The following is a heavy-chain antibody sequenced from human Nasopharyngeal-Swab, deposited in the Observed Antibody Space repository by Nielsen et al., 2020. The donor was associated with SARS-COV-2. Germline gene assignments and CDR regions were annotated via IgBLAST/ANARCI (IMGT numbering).Heavy chain of an antibody. Sequence: GGSLRLSCVASGFTFGSNGLSWVRQAPGKGLEGVSTTSTSGATYLADSVKGRFSVFRDNSKNTLSLEMISLRAEDTAVYHCVKGSGYHYGDHHYGMDVWGQGTTVTVSS. CDR2: TSTSGAT. J-gene: IGHJ6*02. D-gene: IGHD3-22*01. V-gene: IGHV3-23*01. CDR3: VKGSGYHYGDHHYGMDV. CDR1: GFTFGSNG.